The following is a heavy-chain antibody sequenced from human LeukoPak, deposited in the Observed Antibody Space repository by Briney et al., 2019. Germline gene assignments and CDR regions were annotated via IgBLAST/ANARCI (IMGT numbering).Heavy chain of an antibody. Sequence: GGSLRLSCAASGFTFSTSWMSLVRQAPGKGLEWVANIQQDGSAKYYVDSVKGRFTISRDNAKTSLYLQMNSLRAEDTAVYYCARFSLYDNSGYYSWLFDFWGQGTLVTVSS. J-gene: IGHJ4*02. CDR1: GFTFSTSW. D-gene: IGHD3-22*01. CDR3: ARFSLYDNSGYYSWLFDF. V-gene: IGHV3-7*01. CDR2: IQQDGSAK.